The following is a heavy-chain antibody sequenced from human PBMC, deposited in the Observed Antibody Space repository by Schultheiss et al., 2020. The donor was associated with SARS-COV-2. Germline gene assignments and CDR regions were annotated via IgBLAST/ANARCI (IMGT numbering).Heavy chain of an antibody. V-gene: IGHV4-34*01. D-gene: IGHD4-17*01. J-gene: IGHJ6*02. Sequence: SETLSLTCAVYGGSFSGYYWSWIRQPPGKGLEWIGSIYYSGSTYYNPSLKSRVTISVDTSKNQFSLKLSSVTAADTAIYYCARDRGGYGDYGLSRYYYYGMDVWGQGTTVTVSS. CDR3: ARDRGGYGDYGLSRYYYYGMDV. CDR1: GGSFSGYY. CDR2: IYYSGST.